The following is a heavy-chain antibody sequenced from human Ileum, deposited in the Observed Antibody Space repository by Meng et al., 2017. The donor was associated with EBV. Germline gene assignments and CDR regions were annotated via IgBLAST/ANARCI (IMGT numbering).Heavy chain of an antibody. V-gene: IGHV4-28*01. CDR1: GYSISTTNW. D-gene: IGHD1-26*01. CDR3: ARNSESGSYIDY. J-gene: IGHJ4*02. CDR2: IYYSGTT. Sequence: PPHAAGPGLVKPSDTLSLTFAVFGYSISTTNWWGWIRQPPGKGLEWIGHIYYSGTTYNNPSLKSRVTMSIDPSKNQFSLKLSSVTAVDTAVYYCARNSESGSYIDYWGLGTLVTVSS.